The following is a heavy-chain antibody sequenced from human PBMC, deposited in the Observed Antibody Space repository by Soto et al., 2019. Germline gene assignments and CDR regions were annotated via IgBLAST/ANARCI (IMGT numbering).Heavy chain of an antibody. CDR1: GYTFTSYY. CDR2: INPSGGST. Sequence: ASVKVSCKASGYTFTSYYMHWVRQAPGQGLEWMGIINPSGGSTSYAQKFQGRVTMTRDTSTSTVYMELSSLRSEDTAVYYCAREKDEVEGIAVAGTGFDPWGQGTLVTVSS. V-gene: IGHV1-46*03. CDR3: AREKDEVEGIAVAGTGFDP. J-gene: IGHJ5*02. D-gene: IGHD6-19*01.